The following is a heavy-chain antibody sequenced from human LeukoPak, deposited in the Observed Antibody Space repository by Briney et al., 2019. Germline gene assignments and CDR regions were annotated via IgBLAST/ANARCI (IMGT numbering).Heavy chain of an antibody. CDR3: ASSSSWYGSLDY. V-gene: IGHV4-59*01. J-gene: IGHJ4*02. CDR1: GGSISSYY. CDR2: IYYSGST. Sequence: SETLSHTCTVSGGSISSYYWSWIRQPPGKGLEWIGYIYYSGSTNYNPSLKSRVTISVDTSKNQFSLKLSSVTAADTAVYYCASSSSWYGSLDYWGQGTLVTVSS. D-gene: IGHD6-13*01.